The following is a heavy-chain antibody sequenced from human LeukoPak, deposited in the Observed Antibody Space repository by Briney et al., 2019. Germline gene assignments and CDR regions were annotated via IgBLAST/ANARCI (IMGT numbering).Heavy chain of an antibody. V-gene: IGHV1-2*02. CDR1: GGTFSSYA. Sequence: GASVKVSCKASGGTFSSYAISWVRQAPGQGLEWMGWFNPNSGGTNYAQKFQGRVTMTRDTSISTAYMELSRLRSDDTAVYYCAYYSSGWSFDYWGQGTLVTVSS. J-gene: IGHJ4*02. CDR3: AYYSSGWSFDY. CDR2: FNPNSGGT. D-gene: IGHD6-19*01.